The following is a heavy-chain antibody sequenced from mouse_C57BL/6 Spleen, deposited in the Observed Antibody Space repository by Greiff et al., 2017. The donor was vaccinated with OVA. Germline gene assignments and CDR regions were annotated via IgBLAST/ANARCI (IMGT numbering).Heavy chain of an antibody. J-gene: IGHJ4*01. V-gene: IGHV1-53*01. Sequence: VQLQQPGTELVKPGASVKLSCKASGYTFTSYWMHWVKQRPGQGLEWIGNINPRNGGTNYNEKFKSKATLTVDKSSSTSYMQLSSLTSEDSADYYCARPITTVVATGAMDYWGQGTSVTVSS. CDR1: GYTFTSYW. D-gene: IGHD1-1*01. CDR2: INPRNGGT. CDR3: ARPITTVVATGAMDY.